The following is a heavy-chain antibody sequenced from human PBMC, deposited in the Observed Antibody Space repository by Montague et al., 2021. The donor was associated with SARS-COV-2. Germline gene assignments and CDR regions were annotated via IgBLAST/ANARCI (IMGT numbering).Heavy chain of an antibody. J-gene: IGHJ4*02. D-gene: IGHD6-13*01. Sequence: CAISGDSVAGNKAACKWDRQSPSLGLEWLGRSYYRPKRFNEYAVSVKSRITINPDTSKNQFSLQLNSVTPEDTAMYYCARDRDLSSWDYWGQGTLVTVSS. CDR3: ARDRDLSSWDY. V-gene: IGHV6-1*01. CDR2: SYYRPKRFN. CDR1: GDSVAGNKAA.